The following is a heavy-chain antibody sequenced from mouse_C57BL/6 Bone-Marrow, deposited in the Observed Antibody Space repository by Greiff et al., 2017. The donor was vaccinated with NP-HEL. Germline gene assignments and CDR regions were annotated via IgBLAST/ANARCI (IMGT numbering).Heavy chain of an antibody. J-gene: IGHJ3*01. CDR1: GFTFSDYG. D-gene: IGHD2-4*01. V-gene: IGHV5-17*01. CDR2: ISSGSSTI. CDR3: ARPIYYDYVPFAY. Sequence: EVHLVESGGGLVKPGGSLKLSCAASGFTFSDYGMHWVRQAPEKGLEWVAYISSGSSTIYYADTVKGRFTISRDNAKNTLFLQKTSLRSEDTAMYYCARPIYYDYVPFAYWGQGTLVTVSA.